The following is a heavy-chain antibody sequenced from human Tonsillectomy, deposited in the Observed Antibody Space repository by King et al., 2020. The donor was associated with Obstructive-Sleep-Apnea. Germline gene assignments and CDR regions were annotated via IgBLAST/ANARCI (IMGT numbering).Heavy chain of an antibody. CDR3: ARSLGGAAAAKYGRDV. CDR2: INPSSGGT. J-gene: IGHJ6*02. D-gene: IGHD6-13*01. V-gene: IGHV1-2*04. CDR1: GYTFTGYY. Sequence: VQLVQSGAEVKKPGASVKVSCKASGYTFTGYYMHWVRQAPGQGLEWMGWINPSSGGTNYAQKFQGWVTMTRDTSISTAYMELSRLRSDDTAVYYCARSLGGAAAAKYGRDVWGQGTTVPVPS.